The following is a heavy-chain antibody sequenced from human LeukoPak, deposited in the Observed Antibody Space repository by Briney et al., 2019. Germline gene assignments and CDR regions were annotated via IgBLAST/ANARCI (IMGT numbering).Heavy chain of an antibody. CDR1: GGSFSGYY. Sequence: SETLSLTCAVYGGSFSGYYWSWIRQPPGKGLEWIGEINHSGSTNYNPSLKSRVTISVDTSKNQFSLKLSSVTAADTAVYYCARGPDYDFWSGYHRWFDPWGQGTLVTVSS. CDR3: ARGPDYDFWSGYHRWFDP. D-gene: IGHD3-3*01. CDR2: INHSGST. J-gene: IGHJ5*02. V-gene: IGHV4-34*01.